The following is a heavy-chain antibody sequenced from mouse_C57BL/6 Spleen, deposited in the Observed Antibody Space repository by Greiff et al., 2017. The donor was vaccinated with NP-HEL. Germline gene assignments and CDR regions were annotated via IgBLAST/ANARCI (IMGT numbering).Heavy chain of an antibody. CDR3: ARHEGTTVVVPGAMDY. Sequence: EVQGVESGGGLVQPGGSLRLSCAASGFTFSDYYMYWVRQTPEKRLEWVAYISNGGGSTYYPDTVKGRFTISRDNAKNTLYLQMSRLKSEDTAMYYCARHEGTTVVVPGAMDYWGQGTSVTVSS. CDR2: ISNGGGST. CDR1: GFTFSDYY. V-gene: IGHV5-12*01. J-gene: IGHJ4*01. D-gene: IGHD1-1*01.